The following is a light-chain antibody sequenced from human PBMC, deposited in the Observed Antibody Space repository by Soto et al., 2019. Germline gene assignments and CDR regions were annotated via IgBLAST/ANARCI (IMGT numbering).Light chain of an antibody. CDR3: QQYDSPRGT. V-gene: IGKV1-12*01. J-gene: IGKJ1*01. CDR1: QDVGKW. CDR2: GAS. Sequence: DVQVTQSPPSVSASVGDRVTITCRASQDVGKWLAWYQQKPGKAPTLLIHGASSLQSGVPPRYSGSGYGTDFTLTISSLQPEDFAVYYCQQYDSPRGTFGQGTK.